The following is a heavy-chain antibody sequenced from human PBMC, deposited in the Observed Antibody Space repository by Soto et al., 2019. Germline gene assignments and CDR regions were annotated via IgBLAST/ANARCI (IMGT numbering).Heavy chain of an antibody. D-gene: IGHD3-10*01. CDR1: GFTFSTYA. CDR2: ISASGGST. Sequence: GGSLRLSCAASGFTFSTYAMTWVRQAPGKGLEWVSAISASGGSTYYADSVKGRFTISRDNSKNTLYLQMNSLTAEDTAVYYCAKHFVNGEVDYWGQGTLVTVSS. CDR3: AKHFVNGEVDY. V-gene: IGHV3-23*01. J-gene: IGHJ4*02.